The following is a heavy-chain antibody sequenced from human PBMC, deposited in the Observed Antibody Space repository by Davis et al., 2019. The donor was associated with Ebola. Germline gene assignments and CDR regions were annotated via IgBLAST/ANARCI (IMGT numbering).Heavy chain of an antibody. CDR3: ARGGYSDYRLEDY. D-gene: IGHD4-11*01. J-gene: IGHJ4*02. Sequence: GESLKISCAASGFTFGSYAMHWVRQAPGKGLEYVSAISSDGGSTFYANFVKGRFSISRDNSKNTLYLQMGSLRTEDMAVYYCARGGYSDYRLEDYWGQGTLVTVSS. CDR2: ISSDGGST. V-gene: IGHV3-64*01. CDR1: GFTFGSYA.